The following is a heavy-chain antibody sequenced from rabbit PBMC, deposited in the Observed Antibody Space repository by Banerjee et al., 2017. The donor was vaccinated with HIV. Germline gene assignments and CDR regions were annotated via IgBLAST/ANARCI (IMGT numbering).Heavy chain of an antibody. J-gene: IGHJ4*01. V-gene: IGHV1S43*01. D-gene: IGHD6-1*01. CDR1: GTDFSNYYY. CDR2: IYAGSRDTT. CDR3: ARGDGYAGYGYAYDL. Sequence: QEQLVESGGDLVKPGGTLTLTCKASGTDFSNYYYMCWVRQAPGNGLEWIACIYAGSRDTTYYASWAKGRFTITRSTSLNTVTLQMTSLTAADTATYFCARGDGYAGYGYAYDLWGPAPWSPS.